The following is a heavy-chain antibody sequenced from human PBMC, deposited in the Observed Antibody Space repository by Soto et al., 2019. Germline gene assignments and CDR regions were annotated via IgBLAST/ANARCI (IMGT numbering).Heavy chain of an antibody. Sequence: EVQLVESGGGLVQPGGSLRLSCAASGFTFSSYEMNWVRQAPGKGLEWVSYISSSGSTIYYADSVKGRFTISRDNAKNSLYLQMNSLRAEDTAVYYCAGGYSGYAFSDYWGQGTLVTVSS. CDR3: AGGYSGYAFSDY. CDR1: GFTFSSYE. V-gene: IGHV3-48*03. D-gene: IGHD5-12*01. CDR2: ISSSGSTI. J-gene: IGHJ4*02.